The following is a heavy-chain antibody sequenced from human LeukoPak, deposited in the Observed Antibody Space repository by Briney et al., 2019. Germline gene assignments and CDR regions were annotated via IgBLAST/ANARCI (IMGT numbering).Heavy chain of an antibody. D-gene: IGHD1-26*01. CDR3: ARADLYSGSYYHFDY. CDR1: GYTFTGYY. J-gene: IGHJ4*02. V-gene: IGHV1-2*02. Sequence: ASVKVSCKASGYTFTGYYMHWVRQAPGQGLEWMGWINPNGGGTNYAQKFQGRVTMTRDTSISTAYMELSRLRSDDTAVYYCARADLYSGSYYHFDYWGQGTLVTVSS. CDR2: INPNGGGT.